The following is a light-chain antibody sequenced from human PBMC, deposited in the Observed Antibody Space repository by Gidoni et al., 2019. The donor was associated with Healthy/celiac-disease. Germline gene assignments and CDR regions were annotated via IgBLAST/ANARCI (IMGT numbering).Light chain of an antibody. CDR2: GAS. J-gene: IGKJ1*01. CDR1: QSVSSSY. CDR3: QQYGSSPQT. V-gene: IGKV3-20*01. Sequence: DIVLTHPPGTLSLSPGESATLSCRASQSVSSSYLAWYQQKPGQAPRLLIYGASSRSTGIPARFSGSGSGTDFTLTISRLEPEDFAVYYCQQYGSSPQTFXQXTKVEIK.